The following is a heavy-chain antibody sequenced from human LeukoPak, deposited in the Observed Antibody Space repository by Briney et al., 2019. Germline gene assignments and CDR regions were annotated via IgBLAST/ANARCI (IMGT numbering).Heavy chain of an antibody. J-gene: IGHJ4*02. CDR1: GYTLPELS. Sequence: ASVKASLKVSGYTLPELSMHWVRQAPGQGLEWMGGFDPEDGETIYAQKFQGRVPMTEDTSTDTAYMELSSLRSEDTAVYYCATKYSSSSPFDYWGQGTLVTVSS. CDR2: FDPEDGET. CDR3: ATKYSSSSPFDY. D-gene: IGHD6-6*01. V-gene: IGHV1-24*01.